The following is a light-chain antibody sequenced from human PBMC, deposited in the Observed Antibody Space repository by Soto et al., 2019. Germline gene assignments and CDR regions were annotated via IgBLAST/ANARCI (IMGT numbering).Light chain of an antibody. CDR1: QSIGTY. CDR3: QQSYSSPWT. J-gene: IGKJ1*01. CDR2: AAS. Sequence: DIQMTQSPSSLSASVGDRVTISCRASQSIGTYVSWYQQKPGRAPKLQIYAASNLQSGVPSRFSGSGSGTDFTLTISSLQPEDFATYFFQQSYSSPWTFGQGTKVEIK. V-gene: IGKV1-39*01.